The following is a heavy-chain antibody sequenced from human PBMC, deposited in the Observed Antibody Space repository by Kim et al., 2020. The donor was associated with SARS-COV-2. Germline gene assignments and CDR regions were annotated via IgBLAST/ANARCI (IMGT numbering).Heavy chain of an antibody. CDR3: ASLSPPYDDAFDI. CDR2: INPSGGST. D-gene: IGHD3-22*01. CDR1: GYTFTSYY. V-gene: IGHV1-46*01. J-gene: IGHJ3*02. Sequence: ASVKVSCKASGYTFTSYYMHWVRQAPGQGLEWMGIINPSGGSTSYAQKFQGRVTMTRDTSTSTVYMELSSLRSEDTAVYYCASLSPPYDDAFDIWGQGTMVTVSS.